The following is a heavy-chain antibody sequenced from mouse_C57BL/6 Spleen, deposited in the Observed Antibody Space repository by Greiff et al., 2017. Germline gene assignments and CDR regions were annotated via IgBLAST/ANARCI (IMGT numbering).Heavy chain of an antibody. CDR2: IYPGDGDT. CDR1: GYAFSSYW. CDR3: ARDGSSPGYFDV. Sequence: QVQLQQSGAELVKPGASVKISCKASGYAFSSYWMNWVKQRPGKGLEWIGQIYPGDGDTNYNGKFKGKATLTADKSSSTAYMQLSSLTSEDSAVYFCARDGSSPGYFDVWGTGTTVTVSS. D-gene: IGHD1-1*01. J-gene: IGHJ1*03. V-gene: IGHV1-80*01.